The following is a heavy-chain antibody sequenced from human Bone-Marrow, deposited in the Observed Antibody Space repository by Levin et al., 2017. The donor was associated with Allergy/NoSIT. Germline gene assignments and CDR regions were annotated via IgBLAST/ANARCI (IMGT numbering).Heavy chain of an antibody. J-gene: IGHJ3*01. D-gene: IGHD5/OR15-5a*01. CDR2: IYSRGST. V-gene: IGHV4-30-4*01. Sequence: KPSETLSLTCTVSGGSMNSGDHQWNWIRQPPGKALEWIGFIYSRGSTYYNPSLKSRVSFSIDISKDQFSLNLSSVTAADTAVYFCAMSTMPQGNDVFDLWGRGTMVTVSS. CDR3: AMSTMPQGNDVFDL. CDR1: GGSMNSGDHQ.